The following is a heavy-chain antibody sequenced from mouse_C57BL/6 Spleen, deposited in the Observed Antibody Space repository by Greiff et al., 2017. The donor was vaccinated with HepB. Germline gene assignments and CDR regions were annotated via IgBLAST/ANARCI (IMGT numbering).Heavy chain of an antibody. Sequence: QVQLQQPGTELVKPGASVKLSCKASGYTFTSYWMHWVKQRPGQGLEWIGNINPSNGGTNYNEKFKSKATLTVDKSSSTAYMQLSSLTSEDSAVYYCARSGNWDLDWYFDVWGTGTTVTVSS. CDR2: INPSNGGT. CDR3: ARSGNWDLDWYFDV. J-gene: IGHJ1*03. D-gene: IGHD4-1*01. V-gene: IGHV1-53*01. CDR1: GYTFTSYW.